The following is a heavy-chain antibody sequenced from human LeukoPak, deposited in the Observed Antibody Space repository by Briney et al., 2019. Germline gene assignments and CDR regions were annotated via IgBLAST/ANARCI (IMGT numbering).Heavy chain of an antibody. D-gene: IGHD3-22*01. CDR3: ARERWYYDDSSGYYDY. Sequence: PSETLSLTCTVSGGSISSGSYYWSWIRQPAGKGLEWIGRIYTSGSTNYSPSLKSRVTISVDTSKNQFSLKVSSVTAADTAVYYCARERWYYDDSSGYYDYWGQGTLVTVSS. V-gene: IGHV4-61*02. CDR2: IYTSGST. J-gene: IGHJ4*02. CDR1: GGSISSGSYY.